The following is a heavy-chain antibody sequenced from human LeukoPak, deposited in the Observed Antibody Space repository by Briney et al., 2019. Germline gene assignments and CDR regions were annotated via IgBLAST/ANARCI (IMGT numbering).Heavy chain of an antibody. CDR2: IYYSGST. CDR3: ARGPAIPGNVEYFDY. D-gene: IGHD1-14*01. Sequence: PSETLSLTCTVSGGFICSYYWSWLRQPPGKGLEWIGYIYYSGSTNYNPSLKSRVIISVDTSKNQFSLKLSSVTAADSAVYYCARGPAIPGNVEYFDYWGQGTLVTVSS. J-gene: IGHJ4*02. CDR1: GGFICSYY. V-gene: IGHV4-59*01.